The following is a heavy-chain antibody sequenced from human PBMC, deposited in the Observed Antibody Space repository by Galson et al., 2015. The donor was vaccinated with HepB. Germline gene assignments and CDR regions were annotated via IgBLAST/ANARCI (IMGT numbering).Heavy chain of an antibody. CDR1: GFTFSSYS. D-gene: IGHD6-13*01. Sequence: SLRLSCAASGFTFSSYSMNWVRQAPGKGLEWVSSISSSSSYIYYADSVKGRFTISRDNAKNSLYLQMNSLRAEDTAVYYCARDQMGSSSWPYYFDYWGQGTLVTVSS. CDR2: ISSSSSYI. V-gene: IGHV3-21*01. CDR3: ARDQMGSSSWPYYFDY. J-gene: IGHJ4*02.